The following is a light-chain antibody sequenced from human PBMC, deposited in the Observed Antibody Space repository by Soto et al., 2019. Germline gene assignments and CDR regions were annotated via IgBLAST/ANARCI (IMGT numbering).Light chain of an antibody. CDR2: AAS. J-gene: IGKJ1*01. CDR1: QTITSD. V-gene: IGKV1-39*01. CDR3: QQTYSTPGWT. Sequence: DIQMTQSPSSLSASVGDRVTITCRASQTITSDLNWYQQRPGEAPKLLIYAASNLQSGVPSRFSGSGSGTDFTFIISSLQPEDSATYYCQQTYSTPGWTFGQGTKVDIK.